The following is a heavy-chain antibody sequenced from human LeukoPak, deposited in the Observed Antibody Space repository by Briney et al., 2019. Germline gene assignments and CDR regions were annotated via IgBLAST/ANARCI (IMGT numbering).Heavy chain of an antibody. V-gene: IGHV3-23*01. Sequence: PGGSLRLSCAASGFTFSSYAMSWGRQAPGKGLEWGSAISGSGGSTYYADCVKGRFTISTENSKNTLYLQMNSLRAEATAVYYCAKCPEALYLKDWLSHFDYWGQGTLVTVSS. D-gene: IGHD3/OR15-3a*01. CDR1: GFTFSSYA. J-gene: IGHJ4*02. CDR3: AKCPEALYLKDWLSHFDY. CDR2: ISGSGGST.